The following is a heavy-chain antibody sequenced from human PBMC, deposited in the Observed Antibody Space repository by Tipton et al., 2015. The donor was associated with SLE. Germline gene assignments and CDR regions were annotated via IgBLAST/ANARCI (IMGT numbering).Heavy chain of an antibody. Sequence: TLSLTCAVSGYSISSGYYWGWIRQPPGRGLEWIGSIYHSGSTYYNPSLKSRVTISVDTSKNQFSLKLSSVTAADTAVYYCASSRRAGRRAYDAFDIWGQGTMVTVSS. CDR1: GYSISSGYY. CDR3: ASSRRAGRRAYDAFDI. D-gene: IGHD3-10*01. CDR2: IYHSGST. V-gene: IGHV4-38-2*01. J-gene: IGHJ3*02.